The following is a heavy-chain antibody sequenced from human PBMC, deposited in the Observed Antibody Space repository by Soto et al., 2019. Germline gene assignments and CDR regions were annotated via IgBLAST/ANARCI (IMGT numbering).Heavy chain of an antibody. J-gene: IGHJ6*01. CDR3: ARVGGHYYYYYGMDV. D-gene: IGHD2-15*01. CDR2: ISYDGSNK. V-gene: IGHV3-30-3*01. Sequence: QVQLVESGGGVVQPGRSLRLSCAASGFTFSSYAMYWVRQAPGKGLEWVAVISYDGSNKYYADSVKGRFTISRDNSKNTLYLQMNSLRAEDTAVYYCARVGGHYYYYYGMDVW. CDR1: GFTFSSYA.